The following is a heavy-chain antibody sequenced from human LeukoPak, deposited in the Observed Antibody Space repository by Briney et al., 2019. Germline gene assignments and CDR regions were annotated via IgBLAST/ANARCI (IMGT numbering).Heavy chain of an antibody. CDR3: ALSSGRFDY. CDR1: GGSFSGYY. Sequence: PSETLSLTCAVYGGSFSGYYWSWIRQPPGKGLEWIGEINHSGSTNYNPSLKSRVTISVDTSKNQFSLKLSSVTAADTAVYYCALSSGRFDYWGQGTLVTVSS. J-gene: IGHJ4*02. V-gene: IGHV4-34*01. CDR2: INHSGST. D-gene: IGHD6-19*01.